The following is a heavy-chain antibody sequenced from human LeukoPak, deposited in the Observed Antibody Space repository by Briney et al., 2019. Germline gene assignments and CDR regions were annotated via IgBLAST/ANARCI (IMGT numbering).Heavy chain of an antibody. D-gene: IGHD3-22*01. V-gene: IGHV4-30-4*01. CDR1: GGSISSGDYY. Sequence: SETLSLTCTVSGGSISSGDYYWSWIRQPPGKGLEWIGYIYYSGSTYYSPSLKSRVTISVDTSKNQFSLKLSSVTAADTAVYYCARDSYYDNSGEGAFDIWGQGTMVTVSS. CDR2: IYYSGST. CDR3: ARDSYYDNSGEGAFDI. J-gene: IGHJ3*02.